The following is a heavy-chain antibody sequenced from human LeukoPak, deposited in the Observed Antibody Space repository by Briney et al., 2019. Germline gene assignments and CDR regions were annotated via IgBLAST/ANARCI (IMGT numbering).Heavy chain of an antibody. CDR2: IRSKPNSYTT. CDR3: TRQDCSGGSCSYVDY. D-gene: IGHD2-15*01. V-gene: IGHV3-73*01. J-gene: IGHJ4*02. CDR1: GFTFSGFY. Sequence: GGSLKLSCAASGFTFSGFYMHWVRQASGKGLEWVGLIRSKPNSYTTVYAASVQGRFTISRDDSKNTAYLQMSSLKAEDTAVYYCTRQDCSGGSCSYVDYWGQGALVIVSS.